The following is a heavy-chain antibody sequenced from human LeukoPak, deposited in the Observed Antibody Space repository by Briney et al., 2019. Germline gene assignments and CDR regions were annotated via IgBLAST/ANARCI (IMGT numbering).Heavy chain of an antibody. V-gene: IGHV4-59*11. J-gene: IGHJ3*02. Sequence: SETLSLTCAVSGDSFSSHYWAWIRQPPGRGLEWIGYISYIGTTNYNPSLKSRVTISIDTSKNQFSLKLSSVTTADTAVYYCARDLVTVTKGFDIWGLGTMVSVSS. CDR3: ARDLVTVTKGFDI. CDR1: GDSFSSHY. D-gene: IGHD4-17*01. CDR2: ISYIGTT.